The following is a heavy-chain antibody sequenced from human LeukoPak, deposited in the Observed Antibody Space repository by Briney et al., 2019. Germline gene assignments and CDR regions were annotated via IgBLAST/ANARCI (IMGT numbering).Heavy chain of an antibody. J-gene: IGHJ4*02. V-gene: IGHV4-39*07. CDR3: ARSSIIAAAGPYYFDY. CDR1: GSSVSSDTHY. D-gene: IGHD6-13*01. Sequence: SETLSLTCTVSGSSVSSDTHYWGWIRQPPGKGLEWIVSIYYSGSTYYNPYLKSRVTISVDTSKNQFSLKLSSVTAADTAVYYCARSSIIAAAGPYYFDYWGQGTLVTVSS. CDR2: IYYSGST.